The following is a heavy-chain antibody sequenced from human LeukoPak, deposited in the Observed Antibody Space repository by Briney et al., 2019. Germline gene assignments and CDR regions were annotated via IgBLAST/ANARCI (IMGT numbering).Heavy chain of an antibody. J-gene: IGHJ3*02. D-gene: IGHD3-22*01. CDR1: GFTFSNYW. Sequence: GGSLRLSCAGSGFTFSNYWMTWVRQAPGKGLEWVANVKQDESEKHYVDSVKDRFTISRDNAKSSLYLRMDSLRVEDTVVYYCARGRDYHDDRTDYYYDAFDIWGQGTTVTVSS. CDR3: ARGRDYHDDRTDYYYDAFDI. V-gene: IGHV3-7*01. CDR2: VKQDESEK.